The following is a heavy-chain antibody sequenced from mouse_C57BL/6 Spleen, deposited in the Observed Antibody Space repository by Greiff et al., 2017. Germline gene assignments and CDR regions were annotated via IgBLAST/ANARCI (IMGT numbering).Heavy chain of an antibody. D-gene: IGHD1-1*01. CDR2: IYPGSGST. CDR3: ARSGVVADYYAMDY. CDR1: GYTFTSYW. V-gene: IGHV1-55*01. Sequence: QVQLQQPGAELVKPGASVKMSCKASGYTFTSYWITWVKQRPGQGLEWIGDIYPGSGSTNYNEKFKSKATLTVDTSSSTAYMQLSSLTSEDSAVYYCARSGVVADYYAMDYWGQGTSVTVSS. J-gene: IGHJ4*01.